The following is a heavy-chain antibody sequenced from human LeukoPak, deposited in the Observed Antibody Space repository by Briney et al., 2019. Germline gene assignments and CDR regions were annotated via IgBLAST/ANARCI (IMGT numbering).Heavy chain of an antibody. D-gene: IGHD3-9*01. J-gene: IGHJ5*02. CDR3: ARGESFYDILTGYRPNWFDP. V-gene: IGHV3-48*03. CDR1: GFTFSSYE. Sequence: GGSLRLSCAASGFTFSSYEMNWVRQAPGKGLEWVSYISSSGSTIYYADSVKGRFTISRDNAKNSLYLQMNSLRAEDTAVYYCARGESFYDILTGYRPNWFDPWGQGTLVTVSS. CDR2: ISSSGSTI.